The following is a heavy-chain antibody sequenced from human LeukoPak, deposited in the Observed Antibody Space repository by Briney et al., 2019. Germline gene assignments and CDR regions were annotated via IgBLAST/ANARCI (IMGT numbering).Heavy chain of an antibody. D-gene: IGHD7-27*01. CDR3: ARDSWGSYFDY. J-gene: IGHJ4*02. V-gene: IGHV6-1*01. CDR1: GDSVFSNSS. Sequence: SQTLSLTCAISGDSVFSNSSWNWIRQSPSRGLEWLGRTYYRSKWYNDYAVSVKSRITINPDTSKNQFSLQLNSVTPEDTAVYYCARDSWGSYFDYWGQGTLVTVSS. CDR2: TYYRSKWYN.